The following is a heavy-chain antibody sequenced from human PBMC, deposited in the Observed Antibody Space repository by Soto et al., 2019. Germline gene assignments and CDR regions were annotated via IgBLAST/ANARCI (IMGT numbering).Heavy chain of an antibody. CDR2: ISAYNGNT. J-gene: IGHJ3*02. D-gene: IGHD4-17*01. CDR3: ARARDPTTASLRADI. CDR1: GYTFTSYG. V-gene: IGHV1-18*01. Sequence: GASVKVSCKASGYTFTSYGISWVRQAPGQGLEWMGWISAYNGNTNYAQKLQGRVTMTTDTSTSTAYMELRSLRSDDTAVYYCARARDPTTASLRADIWGQGTMVTVSS.